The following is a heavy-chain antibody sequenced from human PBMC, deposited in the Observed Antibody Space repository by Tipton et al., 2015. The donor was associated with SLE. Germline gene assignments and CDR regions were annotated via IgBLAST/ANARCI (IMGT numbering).Heavy chain of an antibody. CDR2: IYNTGST. V-gene: IGHV4-59*12. CDR3: ASHSYYYDSRASYYFFDY. CDR1: GGSINSYY. D-gene: IGHD3-22*01. Sequence: TLSLTCTVSGGSINSYYWSWIRQPPGKGLEWIGYIYNTGSTNYNPSLQSRVTISTHTSKNQLSLKLSSVTAADTALYYCASHSYYYDSRASYYFFDYWGQGTLVTVSS. J-gene: IGHJ4*02.